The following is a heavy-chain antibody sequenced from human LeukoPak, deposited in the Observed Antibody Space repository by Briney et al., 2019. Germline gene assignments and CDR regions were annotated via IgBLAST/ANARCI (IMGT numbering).Heavy chain of an antibody. Sequence: GGSLRLSCAASGFPFSSYEMNWVRQAPGKGLEWVSYISSSGSTIYYADSVKGRFTTSRDNAKNTLYLQMNSLRAEDTAVYYCARAPGGYSYGTPNFDYWGQGTLVTVSS. CDR3: ARAPGGYSYGTPNFDY. V-gene: IGHV3-48*03. CDR1: GFPFSSYE. CDR2: ISSSGSTI. J-gene: IGHJ4*02. D-gene: IGHD5-18*01.